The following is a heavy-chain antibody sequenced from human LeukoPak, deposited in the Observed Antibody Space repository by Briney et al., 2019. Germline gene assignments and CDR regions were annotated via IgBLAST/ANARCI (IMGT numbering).Heavy chain of an antibody. CDR3: ARELYYGDYSLGY. Sequence: GGSLRLSCTASGFTFNNYAMHWVRQAPGKGLEWVALISYDGGSPHYADSVKGRFTISRDNSKNTLFLQINSLTAEDTAVYYCARELYYGDYSLGYWGQGALVTVSS. CDR2: ISYDGGSP. CDR1: GFTFNNYA. D-gene: IGHD4-17*01. V-gene: IGHV3-30*04. J-gene: IGHJ4*02.